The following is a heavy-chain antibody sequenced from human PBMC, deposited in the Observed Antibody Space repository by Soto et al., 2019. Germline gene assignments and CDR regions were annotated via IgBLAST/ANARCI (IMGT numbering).Heavy chain of an antibody. J-gene: IGHJ5*02. D-gene: IGHD1-26*01. Sequence: SETLSLTCTVSGGSISSSSYYWGWIRQPPGKGLEWIGSIYYSGSTYYNPSLKSRVTISVDTSKNQFSLKLSSVTAADTAVYYCARQSRLGGPELPYNWFDPWGQGTLVTVSS. CDR2: IYYSGST. CDR3: ARQSRLGGPELPYNWFDP. CDR1: GGSISSSSYY. V-gene: IGHV4-39*01.